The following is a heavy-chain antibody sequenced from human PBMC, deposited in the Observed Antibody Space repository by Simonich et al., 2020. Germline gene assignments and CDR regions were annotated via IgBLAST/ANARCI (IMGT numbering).Heavy chain of an antibody. V-gene: IGHV4-39*01. Sequence: QLQLQESGPGLVKPSETLSLTCTVSGGSISSSSYYWGWISQPPGKGSEWIGSIYYSWSTYANPSLKSRVTISVDTSKNQFSLKLSSVTAADTAVYYCARWAYSSSYFDYWGQGTLVTVSS. CDR2: IYYSWST. D-gene: IGHD6-6*01. CDR3: ARWAYSSSYFDY. CDR1: GGSISSSSYY. J-gene: IGHJ4*02.